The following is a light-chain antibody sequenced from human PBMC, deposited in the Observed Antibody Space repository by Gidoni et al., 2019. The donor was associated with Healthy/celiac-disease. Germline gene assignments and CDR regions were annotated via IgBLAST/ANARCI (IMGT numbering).Light chain of an antibody. J-gene: IGKJ4*01. CDR1: QDISNY. CDR2: DAS. CDR3: QQYDNLPPGLT. Sequence: DIQMTQSPSSLSASVGDRVTITCQASQDISNYLNWYQQKPGKAPKLLIYDASNLETGVPSRFSGSGSGTDFTFTISSLQPEDIATYYCQQYDNLPPGLTFGGGTEVEIK. V-gene: IGKV1-33*01.